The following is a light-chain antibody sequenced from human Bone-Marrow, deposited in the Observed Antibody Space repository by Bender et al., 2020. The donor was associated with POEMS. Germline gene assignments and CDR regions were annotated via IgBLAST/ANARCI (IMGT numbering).Light chain of an antibody. Sequence: QSVLTQPPSVSGAPGQRVTISCTGSSSNIGAGYDVHWYQQLPGTVPKLLIYGNNNRPSGVPDRFSGSKSGASASLAITGLQAEDEADYYCCSFAGTHTFDVFGTGTRVTVL. CDR2: GNN. V-gene: IGLV1-40*01. J-gene: IGLJ1*01. CDR1: SSNIGAGYD. CDR3: CSFAGTHTFDV.